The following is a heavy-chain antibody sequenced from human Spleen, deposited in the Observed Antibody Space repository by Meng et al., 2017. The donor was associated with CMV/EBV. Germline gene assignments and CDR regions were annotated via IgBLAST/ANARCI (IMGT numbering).Heavy chain of an antibody. CDR1: GYTFTAPY. V-gene: IGHV1-2*02. D-gene: IGHD7-27*01. CDR3: ARDNNWGPDY. CDR2: IHPHRGDT. Sequence: VSCKASGYTFTAPYFHWGRQAPGQGLEWMGWIHPHRGDTNYAQQFQGRVTLTRDTSINTGYMELTRLTSDDTAVYYCARDNNWGPDYWGQGTLVTVSS. J-gene: IGHJ4*02.